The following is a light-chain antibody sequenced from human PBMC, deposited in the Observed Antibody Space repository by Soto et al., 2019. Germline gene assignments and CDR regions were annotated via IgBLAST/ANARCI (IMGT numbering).Light chain of an antibody. CDR3: QQYNNWPWT. J-gene: IGKJ1*01. Sequence: EIVMTQSPATLSVSPGERATLSCRASQSVSSNLPWYQQKPGQAPRLLIYGPSTRATGIPARFSGSGSGTEFTLTISSLQSEDCAVYYCQQYNNWPWTFGQGTKVEIK. CDR1: QSVSSN. V-gene: IGKV3-15*01. CDR2: GPS.